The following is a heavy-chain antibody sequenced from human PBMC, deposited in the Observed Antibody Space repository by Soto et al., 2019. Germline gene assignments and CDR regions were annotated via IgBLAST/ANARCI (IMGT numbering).Heavy chain of an antibody. CDR2: INSDGSTT. V-gene: IGHV3-74*01. J-gene: IGHJ4*02. CDR1: GFTFSNFY. Sequence: GGSLRLSCAASGFTFSNFYVHWVRQAPGKGLEWVSRINSDGSTTNYADSVKGRFTISRDNAKNTLYLQMNSLRDEDTAIYYCSISERDYWGQGMLVTVSS. CDR3: SISERDY.